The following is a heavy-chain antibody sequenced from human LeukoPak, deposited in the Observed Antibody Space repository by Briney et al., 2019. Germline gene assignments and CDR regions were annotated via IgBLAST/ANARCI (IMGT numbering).Heavy chain of an antibody. CDR1: GYTFTGYY. V-gene: IGHV1-2*02. D-gene: IGHD6-13*01. J-gene: IGHJ3*02. CDR2: INPNSGGT. CDR3: AREIAAAEIDAFDI. Sequence: GASVEVSCKASGYTFTGYYMHWVRQAPGQGLEWMGWINPNSGGTNYAQKFQGRVTMTRDTSISTAYMELSRLRSDDTAVYYCAREIAAAEIDAFDIWGQGTMVTVSS.